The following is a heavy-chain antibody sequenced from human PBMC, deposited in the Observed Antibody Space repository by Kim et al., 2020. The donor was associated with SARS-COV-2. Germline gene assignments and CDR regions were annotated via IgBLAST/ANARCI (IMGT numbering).Heavy chain of an antibody. Sequence: ATKLQRRLTMSTDTSTNTAYMELRSLRSDDTAVYYCARDRTSGSGRFDYWGQGTLVTVSS. J-gene: IGHJ4*02. D-gene: IGHD1-26*01. V-gene: IGHV1-18*01. CDR3: ARDRTSGSGRFDY.